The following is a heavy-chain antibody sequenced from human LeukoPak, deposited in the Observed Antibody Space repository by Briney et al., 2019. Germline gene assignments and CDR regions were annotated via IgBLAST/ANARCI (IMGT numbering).Heavy chain of an antibody. J-gene: IGHJ6*02. CDR1: GFAFHNYA. V-gene: IGHV3-9*01. CDR3: AKDTGGNGAYFYAMDV. Sequence: GRSLGLSCVGSGFAFHNYAMHWVRRPPGKGLEWVSAINWNSDTKAYADSVKGRFTISRDRARNSLYLQMDSLRPEDTALYYCAKDTGGNGAYFYAMDVWGQGTSVTVSS. D-gene: IGHD4-23*01. CDR2: INWNSDTK.